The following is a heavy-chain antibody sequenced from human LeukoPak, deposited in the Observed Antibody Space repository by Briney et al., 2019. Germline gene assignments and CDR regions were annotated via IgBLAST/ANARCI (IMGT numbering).Heavy chain of an antibody. J-gene: IGHJ4*02. V-gene: IGHV4-38-2*01. CDR3: ARHGSVAAAGFDY. D-gene: IGHD6-13*01. Sequence: KPSETLSLTCAVSGYSISSGYYWGWIRQPPGKGLEWIGSIYHSGSTYYNPSLKSRVTISVDTSKNQFSLKLSSVTAADTAVYYCARHGSVAAAGFDYWGQGTLVTVSS. CDR2: IYHSGST. CDR1: GYSISSGYY.